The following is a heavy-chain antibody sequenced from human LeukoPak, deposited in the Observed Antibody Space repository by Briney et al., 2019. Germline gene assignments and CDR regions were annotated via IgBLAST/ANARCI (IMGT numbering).Heavy chain of an antibody. CDR2: LYSGGST. Sequence: PGGSLRLSCAASGFTFSNEAMNWVRQAPGKGLEWVSVLYSGGSTYYADSVKGRFTISRDNSKNTLYLQMNSLRAEDTAVYYCARDGVGATALGAFDMWGQGTMVTVSS. V-gene: IGHV3-53*01. CDR3: ARDGVGATALGAFDM. D-gene: IGHD1-26*01. J-gene: IGHJ3*02. CDR1: GFTFSNEA.